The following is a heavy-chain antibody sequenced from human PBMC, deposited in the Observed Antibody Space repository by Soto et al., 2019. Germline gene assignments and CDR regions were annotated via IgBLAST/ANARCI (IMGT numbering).Heavy chain of an antibody. V-gene: IGHV3-23*01. CDR1: GFTFSSYA. J-gene: IGHJ4*02. CDR3: AKDAEMYYYDSSGYPPHFDY. Sequence: GGSLRLSCAASGFTFSSYAMSWVRQAPGKGLEWVSAISGSGGSTYYADSVKGRFTISRDNSKNTLYLQMNSLRAEDSAVYYCAKDAEMYYYDSSGYPPHFDYWGQGTLVTVSS. D-gene: IGHD3-22*01. CDR2: ISGSGGST.